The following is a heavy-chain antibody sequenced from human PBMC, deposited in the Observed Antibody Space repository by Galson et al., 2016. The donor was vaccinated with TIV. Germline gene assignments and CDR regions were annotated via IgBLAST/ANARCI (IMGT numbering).Heavy chain of an antibody. V-gene: IGHV1-46*01. J-gene: IGHJ4*02. D-gene: IGHD2-21*02. CDR2: INPSGGGT. CDR1: GYTVTTYY. CDR3: ARSQSCGGDCYYFDY. Sequence: SVKVSCKAFGYTVTTYYIHWVRQGPGQGLEWMGIINPSGGGTTYAQNFQGRITMTRDTSTGTVYIALSSLRSEDTAVYYCARSQSCGGDCYYFDYWGRGTLVTVSS.